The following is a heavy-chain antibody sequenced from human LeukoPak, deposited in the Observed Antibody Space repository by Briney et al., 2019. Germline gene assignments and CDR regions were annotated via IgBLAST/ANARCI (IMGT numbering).Heavy chain of an antibody. D-gene: IGHD2-2*02. V-gene: IGHV1-8*01. J-gene: IGHJ4*02. CDR1: GYTFTSYD. CDR2: MNPNSGNT. Sequence: ASVKVSCKASGYTFTSYDINWVRQATGQGLEWMGWMNPNSGNTGYAQKFQGRVTMTRNTSISTAYMELSSLRSEDTAVYYCARGGGGYCSSTSCYRESNYFDYWGQGTLVTVSS. CDR3: ARGGGGYCSSTSCYRESNYFDY.